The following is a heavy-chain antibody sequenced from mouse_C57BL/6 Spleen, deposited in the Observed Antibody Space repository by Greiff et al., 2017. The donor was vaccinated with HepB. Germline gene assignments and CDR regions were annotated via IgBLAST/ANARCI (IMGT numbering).Heavy chain of an antibody. Sequence: QVKLQQPGPELVKPGASVKLSCKASGYTFTSYWMHWVKQRPGQGLEWIGNINPSNGGTNYNEKFKSKATLTADKSSSKAYMQLSSLTSEDSAVYYCARRPDYYGSSYDYAMDYWGQGTSVTVSS. D-gene: IGHD1-1*01. CDR3: ARRPDYYGSSYDYAMDY. CDR1: GYTFTSYW. J-gene: IGHJ4*01. CDR2: INPSNGGT. V-gene: IGHV1-53*01.